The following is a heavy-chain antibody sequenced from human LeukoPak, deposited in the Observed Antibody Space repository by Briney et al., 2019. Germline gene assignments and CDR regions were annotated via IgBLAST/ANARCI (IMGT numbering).Heavy chain of an antibody. D-gene: IGHD4/OR15-4a*01. CDR1: GFTFSSYA. Sequence: GGSLRLSCAASGFTFSSYAMHWVRQAPGKGLEWVAVISYDGSNKYYADSVKGRFTISRDNSKNTLYLQMNSLRAKDTAVYYCAKVLGAIYYYYGMDVWGQGTTVTVSS. CDR2: ISYDGSNK. V-gene: IGHV3-30*07. J-gene: IGHJ6*02. CDR3: AKVLGAIYYYYGMDV.